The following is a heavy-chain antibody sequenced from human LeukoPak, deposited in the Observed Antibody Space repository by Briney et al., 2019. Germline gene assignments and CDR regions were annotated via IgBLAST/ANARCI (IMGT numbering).Heavy chain of an antibody. J-gene: IGHJ4*02. V-gene: IGHV1-8*02. Sequence: ASVKVSCKATGYIFSNYGISWVRQAPGQGLEWMGWMNPNSGNTGYAQKFQGRVTMTRNTSISTAYMELSSLRSEDTAVYYCARGRYSSSWYLVPFDYWGQGTLVTVSS. CDR3: ARGRYSSSWYLVPFDY. CDR1: GYIFSNYG. D-gene: IGHD6-13*01. CDR2: MNPNSGNT.